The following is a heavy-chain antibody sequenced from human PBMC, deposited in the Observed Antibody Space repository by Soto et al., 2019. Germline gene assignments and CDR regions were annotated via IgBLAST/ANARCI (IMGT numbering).Heavy chain of an antibody. CDR1: GGSIGSGGYY. Sequence: SETLSLTCTVSGGSIGSGGYYWSWIRQHPGKGLEWIGYIYYSGSTYYNPSLKSRVTISVDTSKNQFSLKLSSVTAADTAVYYCARKLERRPIDYWGQGALVTVSS. D-gene: IGHD1-1*01. CDR3: ARKLERRPIDY. V-gene: IGHV4-31*03. J-gene: IGHJ4*02. CDR2: IYYSGST.